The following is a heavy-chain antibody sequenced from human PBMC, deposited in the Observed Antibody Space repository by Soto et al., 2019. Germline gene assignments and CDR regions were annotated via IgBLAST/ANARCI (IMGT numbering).Heavy chain of an antibody. D-gene: IGHD1-1*01. V-gene: IGHV5-51*01. J-gene: IGHJ5*02. CDR1: GYAFTDYW. CDR3: ASQKTVIRGPLSSNWFDP. Sequence: GESLKISCKGYGYAFTDYWIGWVRQMPGKGLELIGLIYPGDSDTRYSPSFQGRVTISADKSISTAFLQWSSLRASDTAMYYCASQKTVIRGPLSSNWFDPWGQGTLVTVSS. CDR2: IYPGDSDT.